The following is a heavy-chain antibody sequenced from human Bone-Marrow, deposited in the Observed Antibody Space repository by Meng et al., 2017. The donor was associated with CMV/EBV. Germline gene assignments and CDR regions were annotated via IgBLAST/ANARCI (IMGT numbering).Heavy chain of an antibody. D-gene: IGHD3-10*01. J-gene: IGHJ3*02. CDR2: ISYDGTNK. V-gene: IGHV3-30-3*01. CDR3: ARGSYYYGSGSYYKRAFDI. Sequence: SCKASGYTFTSYGSSWVRQAPGKGLEWVAVISYDGTNKYYADSVKGRFTISRDNSKNTLYLQMNSLRAEDTAVYYCARGSYYYGSGSYYKRAFDIWGQGTMVTVSS. CDR1: GYTFTSYG.